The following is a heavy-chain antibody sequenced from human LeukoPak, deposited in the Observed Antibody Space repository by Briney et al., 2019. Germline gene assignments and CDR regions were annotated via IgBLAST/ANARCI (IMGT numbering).Heavy chain of an antibody. CDR3: AKDGRRLYLDY. D-gene: IGHD2-8*01. CDR1: GFIFSSYG. CDR2: IWYDGSKK. J-gene: IGHJ4*02. V-gene: IGHV3-30*02. Sequence: GGSLRLSCAASGFIFSSYGMQWVRQAPGKGLEWVAVIWYDGSKKYYADSVKGRFTISRDNSKNTLYLQMNSLRAEDTAVYYCAKDGRRLYLDYWGQGTLVTVSS.